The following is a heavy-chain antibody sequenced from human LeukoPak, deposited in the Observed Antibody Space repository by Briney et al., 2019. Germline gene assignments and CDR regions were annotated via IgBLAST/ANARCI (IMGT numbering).Heavy chain of an antibody. D-gene: IGHD6-19*01. CDR2: IDPSDSYT. CDR1: GYSFTSYW. CDR3: ARRQWLANYRNWYFDL. Sequence: GESLKISCKGSGYSFTSYWISWVRQMPGKGLGWMGRIDPSDSYTNYSPSFQGHVTISADKSISTAYLQWSSLKASDTAMYYCARRQWLANYRNWYFDLWGRGTLVTVSS. V-gene: IGHV5-10-1*01. J-gene: IGHJ2*01.